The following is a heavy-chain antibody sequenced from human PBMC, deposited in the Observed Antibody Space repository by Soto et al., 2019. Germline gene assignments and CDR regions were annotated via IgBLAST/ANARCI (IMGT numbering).Heavy chain of an antibody. V-gene: IGHV1-3*01. Sequence: ASVKVSCKTSGYTFTGYAINWVRQAPGQRLEWMGWINADNGNTKYSQKFQGRVTITRDTSASTAYMELSSLRSEDTAIYYCARDVLSSARPYYTDVWGKGPTVTVSS. J-gene: IGHJ6*03. D-gene: IGHD6-19*01. CDR2: INADNGNT. CDR3: ARDVLSSARPYYTDV. CDR1: GYTFTGYA.